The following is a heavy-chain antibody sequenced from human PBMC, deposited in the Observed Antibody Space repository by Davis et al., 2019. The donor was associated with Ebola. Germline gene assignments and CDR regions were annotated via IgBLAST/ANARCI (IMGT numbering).Heavy chain of an antibody. CDR3: ARDPIPATDPFDY. D-gene: IGHD6-13*01. Sequence: SVKVSCKASGGTFSKFGISWVRQAPGQGLEWVGGIIPFFGTINYAQRFQGRVTITADESTSTVYMNLSSLTSEDTAVYYCARDPIPATDPFDYWGQGTLVTVSS. CDR2: IIPFFGTI. J-gene: IGHJ4*02. V-gene: IGHV1-69*13. CDR1: GGTFSKFG.